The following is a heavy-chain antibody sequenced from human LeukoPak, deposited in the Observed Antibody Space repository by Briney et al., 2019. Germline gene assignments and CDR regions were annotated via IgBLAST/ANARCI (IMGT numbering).Heavy chain of an antibody. CDR2: IWYDGSNK. D-gene: IGHD6-13*01. CDR3: ARLARIAAAGTPWGDY. Sequence: GGSLRLSCAASGFXFSSYGIHWVRQAPGKGLEWVAVIWYDGSNKYYADSVKGRFTISRDNSKNTLYLQMNSLRAEDTAVYYCARLARIAAAGTPWGDYWGQGTLVTVSS. V-gene: IGHV3-33*01. CDR1: GFXFSSYG. J-gene: IGHJ4*02.